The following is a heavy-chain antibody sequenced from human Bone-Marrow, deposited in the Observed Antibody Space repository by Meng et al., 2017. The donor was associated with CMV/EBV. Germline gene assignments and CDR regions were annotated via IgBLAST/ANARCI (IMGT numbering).Heavy chain of an antibody. Sequence: GGSLRLSCAASGFTFSSYSINWVRQAPGKGLEWVSSISSSSNYIYYADSVKGRFTISRDNAQNSLYLQMNSLRAEDTAVYYCARKGHGTGYFDYWGQGTLVTASS. D-gene: IGHD1-1*01. V-gene: IGHV3-21*01. CDR1: GFTFSSYS. CDR3: ARKGHGTGYFDY. CDR2: ISSSSNYI. J-gene: IGHJ4*02.